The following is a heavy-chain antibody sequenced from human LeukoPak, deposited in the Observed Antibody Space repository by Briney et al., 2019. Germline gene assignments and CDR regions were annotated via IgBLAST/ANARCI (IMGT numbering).Heavy chain of an antibody. CDR1: GGSISSYY. V-gene: IGHV4-59*01. CDR3: ARTITIFGGYDY. D-gene: IGHD3-3*01. Sequence: SETLSLTCTVSGGSISSYYWSWSRQPPGKGLEWIGYIFYSGSANYNPSLKSRVTISVDTSKNQFSLKLSSVTAADTAVYYCARTITIFGGYDYWGQGTLVPVSS. CDR2: IFYSGSA. J-gene: IGHJ4*02.